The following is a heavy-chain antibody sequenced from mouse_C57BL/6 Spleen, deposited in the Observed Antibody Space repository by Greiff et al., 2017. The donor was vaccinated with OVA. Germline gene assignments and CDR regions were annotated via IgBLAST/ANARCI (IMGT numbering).Heavy chain of an antibody. CDR1: GFTFSDYG. J-gene: IGHJ4*01. Sequence: EVKVEESGGGLVKPGGSLKLSCAASGFTFSDYGMHWVRQAPEKGLEWVAYISSGSSTIYYADTVKGRFTISRDNAKNTLFLQMTSLRSEDTAMYYCATQIMDYWGQGTSVTVSS. CDR2: ISSGSSTI. CDR3: ATQIMDY. V-gene: IGHV5-17*01. D-gene: IGHD3-1*01.